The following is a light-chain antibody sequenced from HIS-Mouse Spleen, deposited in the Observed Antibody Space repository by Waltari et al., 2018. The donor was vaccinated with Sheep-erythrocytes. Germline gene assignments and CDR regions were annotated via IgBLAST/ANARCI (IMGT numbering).Light chain of an antibody. CDR3: QHYGSSPRT. J-gene: IGKJ1*01. V-gene: IGKV3-20*01. CDR1: QSVSSSY. CDR2: GAS. Sequence: EIVLTQSPGTLSLSPGERATLSCRASQSVSSSYLALYQQKPGQAPRLLIYGASSRATGIPDRFSGSGSGTDFTLTISRLEPEDFAVYYCQHYGSSPRTFGQGTKVEIK.